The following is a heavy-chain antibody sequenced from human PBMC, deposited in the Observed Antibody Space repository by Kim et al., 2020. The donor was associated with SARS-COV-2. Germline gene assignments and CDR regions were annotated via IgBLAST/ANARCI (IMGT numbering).Heavy chain of an antibody. V-gene: IGHV1-69*13. CDR1: GGTFSSYA. Sequence: SVKVSCKASGGTFSSYAISWVRQAPVRGFAWLGGLLPLFGPANYAQKFQGRVTITADESTSTAYMELSSLRSEDTAVYYCASLWGIDNWNVDYWGQGTLVTVSS. CDR3: ASLWGIDNWNVDY. J-gene: IGHJ4*02. D-gene: IGHD1-20*01. CDR2: LLPLFGPA.